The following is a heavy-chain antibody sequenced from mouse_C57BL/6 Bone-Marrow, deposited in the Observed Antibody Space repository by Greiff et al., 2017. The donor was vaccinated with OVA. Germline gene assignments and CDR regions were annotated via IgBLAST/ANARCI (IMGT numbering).Heavy chain of an antibody. Sequence: EVKLVESGEGLVKPGGSLKLSCAASGFTFSSYSMSWVRQTPEKRLEWVAYISSGGDYIYYAHTVKGRFTISRDNARNTLYLQMSSLKSEDTAMYYCTRATAQATWFAYWGQGALVTVSA. J-gene: IGHJ3*01. D-gene: IGHD3-2*02. CDR3: TRATAQATWFAY. CDR2: ISSGGDYI. CDR1: GFTFSSYS. V-gene: IGHV5-9-1*02.